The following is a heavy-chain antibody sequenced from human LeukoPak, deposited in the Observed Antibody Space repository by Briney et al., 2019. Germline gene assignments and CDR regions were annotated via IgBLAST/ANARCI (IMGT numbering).Heavy chain of an antibody. CDR2: ISAYNGNT. CDR1: GYTFTSYG. V-gene: IGHV1-18*01. D-gene: IGHD3-22*01. Sequence: GASVKVSCKASGYTFTSYGISWVRQAPGQGLEWMGWISAYNGNTNYAQKLQGRVTMTTDTSTSTAYIELRSLRSDDTAVYYCARDRGDSSGYYPFDYWGQGTLVTVSS. CDR3: ARDRGDSSGYYPFDY. J-gene: IGHJ4*02.